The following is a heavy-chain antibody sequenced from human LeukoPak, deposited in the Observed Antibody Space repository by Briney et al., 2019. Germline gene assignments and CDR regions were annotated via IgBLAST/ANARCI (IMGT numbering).Heavy chain of an antibody. CDR3: AKDRYYYGSGSYFDY. Sequence: GGSLRLSCAASGFTFSSYGMHWVRQAPGKGLEGVAVISYDGSNKYYADSVKGRFTISRDNSKNTLYLQMNSLRAEDTAVYYCAKDRYYYGSGSYFDYWGREPWSPSPQ. J-gene: IGHJ4*02. CDR1: GFTFSSYG. V-gene: IGHV3-30*18. CDR2: ISYDGSNK. D-gene: IGHD3-10*01.